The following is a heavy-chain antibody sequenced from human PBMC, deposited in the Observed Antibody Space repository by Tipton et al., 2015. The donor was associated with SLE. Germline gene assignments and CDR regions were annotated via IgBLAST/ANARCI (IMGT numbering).Heavy chain of an antibody. V-gene: IGHV3-30*04. CDR3: ARTREAGRFDY. J-gene: IGHJ4*02. CDR2: ISYDGSNK. D-gene: IGHD3-10*01. Sequence: RSLRLSCAASGFTFSSYAMHWVRQAPGKGLEWVAVISYDGSNKYYADSVKGRFTISRDNSKNTLYLQMNSLRAEDTAVYYCARTREAGRFDYWGQGTLVTVSS. CDR1: GFTFSSYA.